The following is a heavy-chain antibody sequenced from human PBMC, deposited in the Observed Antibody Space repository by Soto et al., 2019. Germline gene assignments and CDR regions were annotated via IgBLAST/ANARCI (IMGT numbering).Heavy chain of an antibody. CDR1: GYTFTDYF. CDR3: ARDETSAGTVFDP. Sequence: QVQLVQPGAEVKKPGATVKVSCKASGYTFTDYFIHWVRQVPGHGLEWMGWITPNTGGTNYAQQCQGRVTMTRHTSITTAYMELCSLRSDDTPVYYCARDETSAGTVFDPWGQGTLVTVSS. D-gene: IGHD6-13*01. CDR2: ITPNTGGT. V-gene: IGHV1-2*02. J-gene: IGHJ5*02.